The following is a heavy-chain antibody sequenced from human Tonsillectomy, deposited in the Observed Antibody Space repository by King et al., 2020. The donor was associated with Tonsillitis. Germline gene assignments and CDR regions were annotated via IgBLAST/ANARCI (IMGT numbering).Heavy chain of an antibody. D-gene: IGHD3-10*01. CDR2: IYYSXST. V-gene: IGHV4-31*03. CDR1: GGSISSGGYY. Sequence: QLQESGPGLVKPSQTLSLTCTVSGGSISSGGYYWSWIRQHPGKGLEWIGXIYYSXSTDYNPSLKSRVTLSVDTSKNQFSLKLSSVPAADTAVYYCAIFPITMVRGVHYWGQGTLVTVSS. CDR3: AIFPITMVRGVHY. J-gene: IGHJ4*02.